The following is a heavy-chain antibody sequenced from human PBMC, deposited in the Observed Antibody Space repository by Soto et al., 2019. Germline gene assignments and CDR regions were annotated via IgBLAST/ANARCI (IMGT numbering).Heavy chain of an antibody. CDR1: GFTVSSNY. CDR3: ARGSTRDYYYYYMDV. Sequence: PGGSLRLSCAASGFTVSSNYISWVRQAPGQGREWVSVFYSGGSTYYPDSVQGRLTNSRDNSKITLYPQTNSLRAHKTAVYYCARGSTRDYYYYYMDVWGKGTTVIVSS. V-gene: IGHV3-66*01. CDR2: FYSGGST. J-gene: IGHJ6*03.